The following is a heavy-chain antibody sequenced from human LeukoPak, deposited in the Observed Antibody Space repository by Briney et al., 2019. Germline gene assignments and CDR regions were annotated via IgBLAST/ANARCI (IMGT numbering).Heavy chain of an antibody. CDR2: MSGKWYPT. V-gene: IGHV3-23*01. CDR1: VLTFSKYA. Sequence: GGSLGLSCAASVLTFSKYAMTWVRHPRGKGLGWVSGMSGKWYPTYYADSVKGRLTISRDNSRHMVELEMSSLRAEDTAVYYCAKGLHPSGWFPFDYWGQGILVTVSS. J-gene: IGHJ4*02. CDR3: AKGLHPSGWFPFDY. D-gene: IGHD6-19*01.